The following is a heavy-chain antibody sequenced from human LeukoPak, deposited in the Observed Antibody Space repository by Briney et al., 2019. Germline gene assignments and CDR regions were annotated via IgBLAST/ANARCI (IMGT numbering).Heavy chain of an antibody. CDR3: ARAQGYCSSTSCFNWFDP. CDR1: GGPISSGDYY. J-gene: IGHJ5*02. D-gene: IGHD2-2*01. CDR2: IYYSGST. Sequence: SQTLSLTCTVSGGPISSGDYYWSWIRQPPGKGLEWIGYIYYSGSTYYNPSLKSRVTISVDTSKNQFSLKLSSVTAADTAVYYCARAQGYCSSTSCFNWFDPWGQGTLVTVSS. V-gene: IGHV4-30-4*01.